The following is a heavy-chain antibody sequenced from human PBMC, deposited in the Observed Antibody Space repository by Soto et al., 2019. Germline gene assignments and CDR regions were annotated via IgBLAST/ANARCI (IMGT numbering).Heavy chain of an antibody. V-gene: IGHV4-34*01. J-gene: IGHJ4*02. CDR2: INHSGST. D-gene: IGHD5-12*01. CDR1: GGXXXXXX. Sequence: QVQLQQWGAGLLKPSETLSLTCAVYGGXXXXXXXXXXRQXPXXXXXXXXEINHSGSTNYNPSLKSRVTISVDTXXNQXSXXLSXVXXXXXAXXXCARVFRRWLRFRGAWDFDYWGQGTLVTVSS. CDR3: ARVFRRWLRFRGAWDFDY.